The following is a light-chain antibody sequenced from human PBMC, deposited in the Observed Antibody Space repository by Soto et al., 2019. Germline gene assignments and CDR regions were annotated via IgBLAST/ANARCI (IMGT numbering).Light chain of an antibody. CDR3: QLSYSSPIT. V-gene: IGKV1-39*01. CDR1: QSINNY. J-gene: IGKJ5*01. Sequence: DNRNSNAPASLTAYVRDRVTITCRASQSINNYLNWYQQKPGEAPKLLLYAASSLQRGVPSRFSGSGSGTDFTLTISSLQPEQSATYYCQLSYSSPITFCQRVRQEI. CDR2: AAS.